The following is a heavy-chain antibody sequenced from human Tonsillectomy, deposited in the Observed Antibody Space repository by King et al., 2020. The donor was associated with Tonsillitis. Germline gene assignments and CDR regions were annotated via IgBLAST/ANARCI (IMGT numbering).Heavy chain of an antibody. CDR1: GFTFSNAW. CDR3: TTLDTAMVRGVVH. V-gene: IGHV3-15*01. D-gene: IGHD5-18*01. J-gene: IGHJ4*02. Sequence: DVQLVESGGGLVKPGGSLRLSCAASGFTFSNAWMSWVRQAPGKGLEWVGRIKSKTDGGTTDYAAPVKGRFTISRDDSKNTLYLQMNSLKTEDTDVYHCTTLDTAMVRGVVHWGQGTLVTVSS. CDR2: IKSKTDGGTT.